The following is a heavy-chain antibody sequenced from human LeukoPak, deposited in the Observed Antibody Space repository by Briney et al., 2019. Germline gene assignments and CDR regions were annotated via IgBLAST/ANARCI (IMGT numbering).Heavy chain of an antibody. CDR1: GYTFTSYG. CDR2: FDPEDGET. V-gene: IGHV1-24*01. Sequence: HWASVTVSCKASGYTFTSYGISWVRQAPGKGLEWMGGFDPEDGETIYAQKFQGRVTMTEDTSTDTAYMELSSLRSEDTAVYYCATGSPPYAFDIWGQGTMVTVSS. CDR3: ATGSPPYAFDI. J-gene: IGHJ3*02.